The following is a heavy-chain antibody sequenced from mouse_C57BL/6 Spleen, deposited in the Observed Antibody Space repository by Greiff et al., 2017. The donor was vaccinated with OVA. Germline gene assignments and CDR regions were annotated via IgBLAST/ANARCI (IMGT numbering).Heavy chain of an antibody. CDR1: GFTFSDYG. Sequence: EVMLVESGGGLVKPGGSLKLSCAASGFTFSDYGMHWVRQAPEKGLEWVAYISSGSSTIYYADTVKGRFTISRDNAKNTLFLQMTSLRSEDTAMYYCARRYYGRGYFNYWGQGTTLTVSS. J-gene: IGHJ2*01. CDR2: ISSGSSTI. CDR3: ARRYYGRGYFNY. V-gene: IGHV5-17*01. D-gene: IGHD1-1*01.